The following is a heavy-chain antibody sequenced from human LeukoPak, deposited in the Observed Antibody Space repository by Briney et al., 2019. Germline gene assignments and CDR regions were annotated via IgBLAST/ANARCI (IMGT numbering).Heavy chain of an antibody. CDR1: GFTFDDYA. V-gene: IGHV3-9*01. D-gene: IGHD6-6*01. CDR2: ISWNSGSI. CDR3: VEQLGVY. J-gene: IGHJ4*02. Sequence: GRSLRLTCAASGFTFDDYAMHWVRQAPGKGLEWVSGISWNSGSIGYADSVKGRFTISRDNAKNSLYLQMNGLRAEDTALYYCVEQLGVYWGQGTLVTVSS.